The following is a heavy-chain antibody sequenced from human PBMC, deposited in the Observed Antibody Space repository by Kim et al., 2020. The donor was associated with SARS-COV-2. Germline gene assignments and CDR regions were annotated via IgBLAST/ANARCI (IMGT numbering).Heavy chain of an antibody. V-gene: IGHV3-33*01. Sequence: GGSLRLSCAASGFTFSSYGMHWVRQAPGKGLEWVAVIWYDGSNKYYADSVKGRFTISRDNSKNTLYLQMNSLRAEDTAVYYCARGAGDFDWLIQLDYWGQGTLVTVSS. CDR1: GFTFSSYG. CDR3: ARGAGDFDWLIQLDY. J-gene: IGHJ4*02. CDR2: IWYDGSNK. D-gene: IGHD3-9*01.